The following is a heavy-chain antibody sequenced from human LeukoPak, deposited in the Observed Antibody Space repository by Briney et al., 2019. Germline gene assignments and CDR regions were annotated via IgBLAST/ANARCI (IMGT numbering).Heavy chain of an antibody. J-gene: IGHJ6*03. Sequence: PGGSLRLSCAASGFIFSSYSMNWVRQAPGKGLEWVSSISSSSSYIYYADSVKGRFTISRDNAKNSLYLQMNSLRAEDTAVYYCARAYCGGDCYLQVLYYMDVWGKGTTVTVSS. CDR1: GFIFSSYS. CDR3: ARAYCGGDCYLQVLYYMDV. V-gene: IGHV3-21*01. D-gene: IGHD2-21*02. CDR2: ISSSSSYI.